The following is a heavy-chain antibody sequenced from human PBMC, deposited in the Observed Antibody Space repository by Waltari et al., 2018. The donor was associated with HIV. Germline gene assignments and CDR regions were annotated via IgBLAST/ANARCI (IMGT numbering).Heavy chain of an antibody. J-gene: IGHJ3*02. CDR2: ISWNSGSI. V-gene: IGHV3-9*01. CDR1: GFTFDAYA. Sequence: EVQLVESGGGLVQPGRYLRLSCAASGFTFDAYAMHWVRQAPGKGLEWVSGISWNSGSIGYADSVKGRFTISRDNAKNSLYLQMNSLRAEDTALYYCAKDMSSDDAFDIWGQGTMVTVSS. CDR3: AKDMSSDDAFDI.